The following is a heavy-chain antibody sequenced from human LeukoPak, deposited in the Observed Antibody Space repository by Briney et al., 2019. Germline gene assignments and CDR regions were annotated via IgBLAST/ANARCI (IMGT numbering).Heavy chain of an antibody. J-gene: IGHJ4*02. V-gene: IGHV3-33*08. CDR2: IWYDGSKT. CDR3: ARGETSSYDY. Sequence: PGGSLRLSCAASGFTFSNYAMSWVRQAPGKGLEWVAVIWYDGSKTYYADSVKGRFTVSRDNSRNTLYLQMNSLRAEDTAVYYCARGETSSYDYWGQGTLVTVSS. D-gene: IGHD2-2*01. CDR1: GFTFSNYA.